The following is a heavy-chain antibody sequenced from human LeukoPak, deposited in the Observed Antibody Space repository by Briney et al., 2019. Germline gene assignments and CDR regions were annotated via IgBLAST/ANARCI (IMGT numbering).Heavy chain of an antibody. Sequence: GSLRLSCAASGFTFSSYDMHWVRQATGKGLEWVSAIGTAGDTYYPGSVKGRFTISRDNAKNSLYLQMNSLRAEDTALYYCARDRGGIGYYMDVWGKGTTVTVSS. J-gene: IGHJ6*03. CDR1: GFTFSSYD. CDR2: IGTAGDT. CDR3: ARDRGGIGYYMDV. D-gene: IGHD3-16*02. V-gene: IGHV3-13*01.